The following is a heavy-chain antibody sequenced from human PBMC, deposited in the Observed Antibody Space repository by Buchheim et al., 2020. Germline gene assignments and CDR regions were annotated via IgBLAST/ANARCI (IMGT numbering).Heavy chain of an antibody. Sequence: QVQLQESGPGLVKPSETLSLTCTVSGGSISSYYWCWIRQPPGKGLEWIGYIYYSGSTNYNPSLKSRGTITVDTSKNQFFLNLSSVTAADTAVYYCARATVTYAGVDYWGQGTL. D-gene: IGHD4-17*01. CDR2: IYYSGST. J-gene: IGHJ4*02. V-gene: IGHV4-59*01. CDR1: GGSISSYY. CDR3: ARATVTYAGVDY.